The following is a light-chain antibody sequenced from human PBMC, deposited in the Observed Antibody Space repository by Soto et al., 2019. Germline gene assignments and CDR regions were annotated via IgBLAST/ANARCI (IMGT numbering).Light chain of an antibody. J-gene: IGLJ2*01. V-gene: IGLV1-44*01. CDR2: TNN. Sequence: QSVLTQPPSASGTPGQRVTISCSGSSSNIGSNTVNWYQQLPGTAPKLLIYTNNQRSSGVPDRFSGDKSGTSASLAISGLQAEDEADYYCAACDDSLNGPVFGGGTKLTVL. CDR1: SSNIGSNT. CDR3: AACDDSLNGPV.